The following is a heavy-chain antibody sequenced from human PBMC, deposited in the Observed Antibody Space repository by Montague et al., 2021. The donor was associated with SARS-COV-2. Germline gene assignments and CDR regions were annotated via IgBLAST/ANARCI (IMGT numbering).Heavy chain of an antibody. D-gene: IGHD6-6*01. Sequence: SETLSLTCTVSGASVASGNFYWSWIRQPPGKGLEWIGYMYYTGHTNYNPSLKSRVTMPVDPSKNQFSLTLTSVTAADTAVYYCARSRANVPSRPGFDYWGQGATVTVSS. V-gene: IGHV4-61*01. CDR2: MYYTGHT. J-gene: IGHJ4*02. CDR1: GASVASGNFY. CDR3: ARSRANVPSRPGFDY.